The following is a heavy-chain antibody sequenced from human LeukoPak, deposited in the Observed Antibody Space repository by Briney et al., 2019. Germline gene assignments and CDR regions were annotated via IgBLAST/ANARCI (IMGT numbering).Heavy chain of an antibody. J-gene: IGHJ4*02. CDR1: GFTFSSFA. V-gene: IGHV3-30*01. CDR3: ARDNSSRWYTIDY. D-gene: IGHD6-19*01. Sequence: GRSLRLSCAAFGFTFSSFAVHWVRQAPGKGLEGVAVISYDGSKTYYADSGKVRFPISRDNPKTPLNLPTNRLRAEDKAVYYCARDNSSRWYTIDYWGQGTLVTVSS. CDR2: ISYDGSKT.